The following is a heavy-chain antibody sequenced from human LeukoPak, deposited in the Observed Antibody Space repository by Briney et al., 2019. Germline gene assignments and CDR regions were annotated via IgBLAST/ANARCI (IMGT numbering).Heavy chain of an antibody. CDR1: GYSISSGYY. CDR3: ARDRVGSSWYAPWDY. CDR2: IYYSGST. V-gene: IGHV4-61*01. J-gene: IGHJ4*02. D-gene: IGHD6-13*01. Sequence: SETLSLTCTVSGYSISSGYYWSWIRQPPGKGLEWIGYIYYSGSTNYNPSLKSRVTMSVDTSKNQFSLKLSSVAAADTAVYYCARDRVGSSWYAPWDYWGQGTLVTVSS.